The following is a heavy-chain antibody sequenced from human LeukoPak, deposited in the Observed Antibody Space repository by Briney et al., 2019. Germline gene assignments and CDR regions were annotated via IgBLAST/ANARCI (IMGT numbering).Heavy chain of an antibody. J-gene: IGHJ3*02. CDR1: GYSISSGYY. V-gene: IGHV4-38-2*01. CDR2: IYHSGST. Sequence: SETLSLTCAVSGYSISSGYYWGWIRQPPGKELEWIGSIYHSGSTYYNPSLKSRVTISVDTSKNQFSLKLSSVTAADTAVYYCARLRGRVRVDAFDIWGQGTMVTVPS. CDR3: ARLRGRVRVDAFDI. D-gene: IGHD3-10*01.